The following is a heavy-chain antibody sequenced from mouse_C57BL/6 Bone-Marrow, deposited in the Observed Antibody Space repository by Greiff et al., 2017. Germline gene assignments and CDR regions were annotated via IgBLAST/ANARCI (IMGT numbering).Heavy chain of an antibody. CDR3: ARGAFYYGNPYYYAMDY. CDR2: INPSNGGT. J-gene: IGHJ4*01. V-gene: IGHV1-53*01. Sequence: QVQLQQPGTELVKPGASVKLSCKASGYTFTSYWMHWVKQRPGQGLEWIGNINPSNGGTTYNEKFKSKAKLTVDKSSSTAYMQLSSLTSEDSAVYYCARGAFYYGNPYYYAMDYWGQGTSVTVSS. D-gene: IGHD2-1*01. CDR1: GYTFTSYW.